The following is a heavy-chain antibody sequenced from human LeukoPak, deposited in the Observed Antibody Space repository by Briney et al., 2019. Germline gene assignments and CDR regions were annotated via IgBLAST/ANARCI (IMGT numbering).Heavy chain of an antibody. CDR2: IRYDGSHE. CDR3: AKPSGSGVDY. Sequence: WSLRLSCGASGFTFSTHDMHWVRKAPGKGLEWVAFIRYDGSHEYYADSVKGRFTISRDNSKNTLYLQMNSVRSEDTALYYCAKPSGSGVDYWGQGTRVTVSS. CDR1: GFTFSTHD. D-gene: IGHD1-26*01. J-gene: IGHJ4*01. V-gene: IGHV3-30*02.